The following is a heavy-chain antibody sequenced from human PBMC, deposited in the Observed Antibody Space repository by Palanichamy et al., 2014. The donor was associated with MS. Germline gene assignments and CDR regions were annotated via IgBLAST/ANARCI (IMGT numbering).Heavy chain of an antibody. D-gene: IGHD3-10*01. CDR3: ARVTEKDGSGSYLGH. Sequence: QVQLVQSGAEVKKPGASVKVSCKASGYSFTYSGFSWVRQAPGQGLEWVGWISAYNGNTNSAQQLQSRVTMTTDKSTSTAYMELRSLRSDDTAVYYCARVTEKDGSGSYLGHWGQGTLVTVSS. J-gene: IGHJ4*02. V-gene: IGHV1-18*01. CDR2: ISAYNGNT. CDR1: GYSFTYSG.